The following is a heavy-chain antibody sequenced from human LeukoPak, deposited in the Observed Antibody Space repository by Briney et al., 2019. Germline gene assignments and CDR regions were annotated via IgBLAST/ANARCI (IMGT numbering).Heavy chain of an antibody. CDR2: IYTSGST. CDR3: ARRGYPRDAFDI. Sequence: SETLSLTCTVSGGSTSSYYWSWIRQPAGKGLEWIGRIYTSGSTNYNPSLKSRVTMSVDTSKNQFSLKLSSVTAADTAVYYCARRGYPRDAFDIWGQGTMVTVSS. CDR1: GGSTSSYY. D-gene: IGHD5-18*01. V-gene: IGHV4-4*07. J-gene: IGHJ3*02.